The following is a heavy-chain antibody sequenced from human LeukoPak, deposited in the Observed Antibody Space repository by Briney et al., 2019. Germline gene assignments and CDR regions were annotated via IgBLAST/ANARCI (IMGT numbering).Heavy chain of an antibody. J-gene: IGHJ4*02. CDR3: ARDFHAAAGI. CDR2: ISSSSSTI. D-gene: IGHD6-13*01. V-gene: IGHV3-48*01. CDR1: GFTFSSYS. Sequence: GGSLRLSCAASGFTFSSYSMNWVRQAPGKGLEWVSYISSSSSTIYYADSVKGRFTISRDNAKNSLYLQMNSLRAEDTAVYYCARDFHAAAGIWGQGTLVSVSS.